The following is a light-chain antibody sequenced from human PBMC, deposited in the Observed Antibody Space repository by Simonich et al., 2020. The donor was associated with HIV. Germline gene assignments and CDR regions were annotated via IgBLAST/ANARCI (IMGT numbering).Light chain of an antibody. CDR1: SSDVGGSNY. J-gene: IGLJ2*01. V-gene: IGLV2-14*03. CDR3: SSYTTSSTVV. CDR2: DVS. Sequence: QSALTQPASVSGSPGQAIPLSRTGTSSDVGGSNYVSCYPHPPGKAPKLMIKDVSNRPSGVSNRFSGSKSGNTASLTVSGLQAEDEANYYCSSYTTSSTVVFGGGTKLTVL.